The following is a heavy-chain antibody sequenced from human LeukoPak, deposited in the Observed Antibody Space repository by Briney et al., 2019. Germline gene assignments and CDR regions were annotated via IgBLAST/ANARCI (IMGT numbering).Heavy chain of an antibody. Sequence: SETLSLTCTVSGYSISSGYYWGWIRQPPGKGLEWIGSIYYSGSTYYNPSLKSRVTISVDTSKNQFSLKLSSVTAADTAVYYCARAPESHDYGDSFDYWGQGTLVTVSS. CDR1: GYSISSGYY. V-gene: IGHV4-38-2*02. D-gene: IGHD4-17*01. CDR2: IYYSGST. J-gene: IGHJ4*02. CDR3: ARAPESHDYGDSFDY.